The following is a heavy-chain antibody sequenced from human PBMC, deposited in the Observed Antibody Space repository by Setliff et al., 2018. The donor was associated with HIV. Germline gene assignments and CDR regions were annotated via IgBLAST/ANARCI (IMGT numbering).Heavy chain of an antibody. D-gene: IGHD6-13*01. CDR2: IKQDGSEK. Sequence: GGSLRLSCAASGFTFSSYWMSWVRQAPGKGLEWVANIKQDGSEKYYVDSVKGRFTISRDNAKNSLYLQMNTLRAEDTAVYYCAKTTPSSIRSPYYYYMDVWGKGTTVTVSS. CDR1: GFTFSSYW. CDR3: AKTTPSSIRSPYYYYMDV. V-gene: IGHV3-7*03. J-gene: IGHJ6*03.